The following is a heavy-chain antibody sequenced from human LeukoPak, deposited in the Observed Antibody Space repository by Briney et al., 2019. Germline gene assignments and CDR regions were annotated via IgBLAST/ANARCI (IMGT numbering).Heavy chain of an antibody. CDR3: ASQFSSTWYSLHFYYYMDV. V-gene: IGHV4-39*01. Sequence: SETLFLTCSVSSGSISSRSHYWGWIRQSPEKGLEWIGSTYHSGTTYHNPSLKSRVTISVDTSMNQFSLNLSGVTAADTAVYYCASQFSSTWYSLHFYYYMDVWGKGTTVTVSS. CDR1: SGSISSRSHY. CDR2: TYHSGTT. J-gene: IGHJ6*03. D-gene: IGHD6-13*01.